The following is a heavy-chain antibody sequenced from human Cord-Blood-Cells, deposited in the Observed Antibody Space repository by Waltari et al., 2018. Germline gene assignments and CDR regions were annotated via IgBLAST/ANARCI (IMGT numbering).Heavy chain of an antibody. D-gene: IGHD2-15*01. J-gene: IGHJ3*02. Sequence: EVQLLESGGGLVQPGGSLRLSCAASGFTFSRYAMSWVRQAPGKGLEWVSAISGSGGSTYYADSVKGRFTISRDNSKNTLYLQMNSLRAEDTAVYYCAKRLTSGTDAFDIWGQGTMVTVSS. CDR3: AKRLTSGTDAFDI. CDR1: GFTFSRYA. V-gene: IGHV3-23*01. CDR2: ISGSGGST.